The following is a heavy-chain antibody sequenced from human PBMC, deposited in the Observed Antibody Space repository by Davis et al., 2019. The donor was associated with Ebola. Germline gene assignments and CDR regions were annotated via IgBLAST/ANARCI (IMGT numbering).Heavy chain of an antibody. J-gene: IGHJ4*02. Sequence: PGGSLRLSCAASGFTFSSYGMHWVRQAPGKGLEWVAVISYDGSNKYYADSVKGRFTISRDNSKNTLYLQMNSLRAEDTAVYYCAKGTYSSSWGQGTLVTVSS. CDR1: GFTFSSYG. D-gene: IGHD6-13*01. CDR3: AKGTYSSS. CDR2: ISYDGSNK. V-gene: IGHV3-30*18.